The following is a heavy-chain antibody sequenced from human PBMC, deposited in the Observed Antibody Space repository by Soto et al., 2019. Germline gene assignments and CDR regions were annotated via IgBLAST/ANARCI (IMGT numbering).Heavy chain of an antibody. CDR2: IYYSGST. Sequence: SETLSLTCTVSGGSISSSSYYWGWIRQPPGKGLEWIGSIYYSGSTYYNPSLKSRVTISVDTSKNQFSLKLSSVTAADTAVYYCARYKTYGDYYGPPYYFDYWGQGTLVTVSS. CDR3: ARYKTYGDYYGPPYYFDY. CDR1: GGSISSSSYY. D-gene: IGHD4-17*01. J-gene: IGHJ4*02. V-gene: IGHV4-39*01.